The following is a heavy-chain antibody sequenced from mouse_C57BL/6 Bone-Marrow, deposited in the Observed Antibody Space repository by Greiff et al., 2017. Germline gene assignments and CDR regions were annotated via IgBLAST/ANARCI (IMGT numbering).Heavy chain of an antibody. Sequence: EVKLQQSGAELVRPGASVKLSCTASGFNIKDYYMHGVKQRPEQGLEWIGRIDPEDGDTEYATKFQGQATMTADTSSNTAYLQLSSLTSEDTAVYYCTLLLRFDYWGQGTTLTVSS. CDR3: TLLLRFDY. V-gene: IGHV14-1*01. CDR1: GFNIKDYY. CDR2: IDPEDGDT. J-gene: IGHJ2*01. D-gene: IGHD1-1*01.